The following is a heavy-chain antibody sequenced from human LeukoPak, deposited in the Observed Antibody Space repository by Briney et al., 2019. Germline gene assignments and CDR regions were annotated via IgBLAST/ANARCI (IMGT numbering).Heavy chain of an antibody. D-gene: IGHD5-24*01. CDR2: IKQDGSGK. CDR3: ARLATTPTFDY. V-gene: IGHV3-7*01. CDR1: GFTCNNYW. J-gene: IGHJ4*02. Sequence: GGSLRLSCAASGFTCNNYWMSWVRQAPGKGLEGVANIKQDGSGKYYVDSVKGRFTISRDNAKNSLYLQMNSLRAEDTALYYCARLATTPTFDYWGQGTLVTVSS.